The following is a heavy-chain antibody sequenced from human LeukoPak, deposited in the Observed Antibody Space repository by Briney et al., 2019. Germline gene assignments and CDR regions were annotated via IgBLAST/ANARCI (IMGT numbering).Heavy chain of an antibody. J-gene: IGHJ4*02. Sequence: GGSLRLSCAASGITFSSYAMSWVRQAPGKGLEWVSAISGSGDNTYNADSVKGRFTISRDNSKKTLYLQMNSLRAEDTAVYYCAKDISRGSIAADYWGQGTLVTVSS. CDR1: GITFSSYA. V-gene: IGHV3-23*01. CDR3: AKDISRGSIAADY. CDR2: ISGSGDNT. D-gene: IGHD6-13*01.